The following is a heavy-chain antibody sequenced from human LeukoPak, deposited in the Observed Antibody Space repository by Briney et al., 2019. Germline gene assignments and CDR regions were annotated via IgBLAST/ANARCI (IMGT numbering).Heavy chain of an antibody. CDR3: ARVIAAAGLTFDY. Sequence: RLSCPASPFNLNIYEVNGVLQTPGKGLEWVSYISSSGSTISYADSVKGRFTISRDNAKNSLYLQMNSLRAEDTAVYYCARVIAAAGLTFDYWGQGTLVTVSS. D-gene: IGHD6-13*01. V-gene: IGHV3-48*03. CDR1: PFNLNIYE. J-gene: IGHJ4*02. CDR2: ISSSGSTI.